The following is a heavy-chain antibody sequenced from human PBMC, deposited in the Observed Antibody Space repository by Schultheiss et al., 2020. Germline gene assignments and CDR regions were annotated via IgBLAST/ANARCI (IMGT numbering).Heavy chain of an antibody. CDR3: ARSRGYSSSWPPFDY. J-gene: IGHJ4*02. D-gene: IGHD6-13*01. CDR1: GGSISSYY. CDR2: IYYSGST. Sequence: SETLSLTCTVSGGSISSYYWSWIRQHPGKGLEWIGYIYYSGSTYYNPSLKSRVTISVDRSENQFSLMVNSVSAADTAVYYCARSRGYSSSWPPFDYWGQGILVTVSS. V-gene: IGHV4-59*08.